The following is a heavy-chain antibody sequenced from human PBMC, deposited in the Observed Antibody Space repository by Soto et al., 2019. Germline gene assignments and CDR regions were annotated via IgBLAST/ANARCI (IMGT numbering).Heavy chain of an antibody. V-gene: IGHV4-59*08. Sequence: SETLSLTCTVSGGSISSYYWSWIRQPPGKGLEWIGYIYYSGSTNYNPSLKSRVTISVDTSKNQFSLKLSSVTAADTAVYYCARQIVVVPVAMGLGYYYYYMDVWGKGTTVT. D-gene: IGHD2-2*01. J-gene: IGHJ6*03. CDR1: GGSISSYY. CDR2: IYYSGST. CDR3: ARQIVVVPVAMGLGYYYYYMDV.